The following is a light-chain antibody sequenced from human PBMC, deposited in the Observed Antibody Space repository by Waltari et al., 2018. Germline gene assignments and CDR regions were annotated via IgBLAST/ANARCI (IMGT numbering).Light chain of an antibody. V-gene: IGKV4-1*01. CDR2: WAS. Sequence: DIVMTQSPDSLAVSLGERATLNCKSSQSVSYNSDHKNFLAWYQQKPGQPTKLIIYWASTRASVVPDRFSGSGSGTEFTLTISSVEAEDVAIYYWQQFYNPLFIFGPGTKVDIK. CDR3: QQFYNPLFI. CDR1: QSVSYNSDHKNF. J-gene: IGKJ3*01.